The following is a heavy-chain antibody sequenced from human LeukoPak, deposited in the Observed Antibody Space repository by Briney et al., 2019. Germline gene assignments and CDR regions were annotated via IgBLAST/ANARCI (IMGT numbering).Heavy chain of an antibody. CDR3: VRATLVYYMDV. CDR1: GYTFTGYY. J-gene: IGHJ6*03. Sequence: ASVKVSCKASGYTFTGYYMHWVRQAPGQGLEWMGWINTNTGNPTYAQGFTGRFVFSLDTSVSTAYLQISSLKAEDTAVYYCVRATLVYYMDVWGKGTTVTISS. V-gene: IGHV7-4-1*02. CDR2: INTNTGNP.